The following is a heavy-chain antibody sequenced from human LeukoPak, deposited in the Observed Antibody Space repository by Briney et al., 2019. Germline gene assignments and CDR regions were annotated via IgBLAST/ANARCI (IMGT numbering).Heavy chain of an antibody. CDR3: AREGARGRRYGSGTNLD. CDR1: GGTFSSYA. V-gene: IGHV1-69*04. Sequence: SVKVSCKASGGTFSSYAISWVRQAPGQGLEWMGRIIPILGIANYAQKFQGRVTITADKSTSTAYMELSSLRSEDTAVYYCAREGARGRRYGSGTNLDWGQGTLVTVSS. CDR2: IIPILGIA. J-gene: IGHJ4*02. D-gene: IGHD3-10*01.